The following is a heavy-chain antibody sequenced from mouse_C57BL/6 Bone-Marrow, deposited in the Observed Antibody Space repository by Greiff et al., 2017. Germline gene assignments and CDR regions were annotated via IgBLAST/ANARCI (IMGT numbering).Heavy chain of an antibody. V-gene: IGHV2-9-1*01. CDR1: GFSLTSYA. D-gene: IGHD3-2*02. CDR2: IWTGGGT. CDR3: ANSSGYQGDYAMDY. J-gene: IGHJ4*01. Sequence: VKLVESGPGLVAPSQSLSITCTVSGFSLTSYAISWVHQPPGKGLEWLGVIWTGGGTNYNSALKSRLSISKDNSKSQVFLKMNSLQTDDTARYYCANSSGYQGDYAMDYWGQGTSVTVSS.